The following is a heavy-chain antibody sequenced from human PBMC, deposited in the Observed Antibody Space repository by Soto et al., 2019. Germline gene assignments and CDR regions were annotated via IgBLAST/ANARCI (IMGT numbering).Heavy chain of an antibody. CDR3: AQGGRSWLRDYSYYGMDV. J-gene: IGHJ6*02. CDR1: GFTFSSYG. V-gene: IGHV3-33*03. CDR2: IWYDGSNK. Sequence: QVQLVESGGGVVQPGRSLRLSCAASGFTFSSYGMHWVRQAPGKGLEWVAVIWYDGSNKYYADSVKGRFTISRDNSKNTLYLQMNSLRAEDTAVYYCAQGGRSWLRDYSYYGMDVWGQGTTVAVSS. D-gene: IGHD6-13*01.